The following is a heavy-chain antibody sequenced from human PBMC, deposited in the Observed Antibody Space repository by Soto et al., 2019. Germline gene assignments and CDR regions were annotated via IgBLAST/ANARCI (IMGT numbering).Heavy chain of an antibody. CDR1: GYTFSNYD. V-gene: IGHV1-8*01. Sequence: QVQLVQSGAELKKPGASVKVSCKASGYTFSNYDMNWVRQATGQGPEWIGWVNSNNGDTGYAQKFQGRVTLTTDISTTTAYMELTSLRSEDTAIYYCAKVSRKGSAIDFDYWGQGILITVSS. CDR3: AKVSRKGSAIDFDY. CDR2: VNSNNGDT. D-gene: IGHD3-10*01. J-gene: IGHJ4*02.